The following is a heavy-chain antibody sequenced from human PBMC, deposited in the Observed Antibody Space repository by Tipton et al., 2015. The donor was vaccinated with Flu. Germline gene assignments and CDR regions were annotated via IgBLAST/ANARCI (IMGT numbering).Heavy chain of an antibody. Sequence: TLSLTCAVYGGSFSGSYCSWIRQPPGKGLEWIGEINPSGSTNYNSSLNSRVTISVDTSKNQFSPNLSSVTAADTAVYYCARQGYGDYVWTYYNYYGMDVWGQGTTVTVSS. CDR3: ARQGYGDYVWTYYNYYGMDV. CDR2: INPSGST. J-gene: IGHJ6*02. V-gene: IGHV4-34*01. D-gene: IGHD4-17*01. CDR1: GGSFSGSY.